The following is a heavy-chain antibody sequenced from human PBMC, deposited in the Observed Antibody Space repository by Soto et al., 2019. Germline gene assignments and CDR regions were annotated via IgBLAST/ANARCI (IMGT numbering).Heavy chain of an antibody. CDR1: GFTFSSYA. Sequence: HPGGSLRLSCAASGFTFSSYAMSWVRQAPGKGLEWVSAISGSGGSTYYADSVKGRFTISRDNSKNTLYLQMNSLRAEDTAVYYCAKDQALRYFDWLLVNYGMDVWGQGTTVTVS. CDR3: AKDQALRYFDWLLVNYGMDV. V-gene: IGHV3-23*01. J-gene: IGHJ6*02. CDR2: ISGSGGST. D-gene: IGHD3-9*01.